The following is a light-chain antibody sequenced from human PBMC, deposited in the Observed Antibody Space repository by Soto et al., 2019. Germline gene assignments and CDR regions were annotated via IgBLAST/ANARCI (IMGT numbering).Light chain of an antibody. CDR3: QQYGSSPLYT. Sequence: EIVLTQSPGTLSLSPGERATLSCRASQSVSSSYLAWDQQRPGQAPRLLIYGASSRATGIPDRFSGSGSGTDFTLTISILEPEDFAVYYCQQYGSSPLYTCGQGTKLEIK. V-gene: IGKV3-20*01. CDR2: GAS. CDR1: QSVSSSY. J-gene: IGKJ2*01.